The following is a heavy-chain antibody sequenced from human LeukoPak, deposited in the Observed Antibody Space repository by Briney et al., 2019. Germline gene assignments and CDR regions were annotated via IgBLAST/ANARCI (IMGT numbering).Heavy chain of an antibody. CDR2: IYYSGST. CDR1: GASMTNYY. V-gene: IGHV4-59*08. Sequence: SETLSLTCSVSGASMTNYYWSWIRQPPGKGLEWIGYIYYSGSTNYNPSLKSRVTISVDTSKNQFFLKLSSVTAADTAVYYCAVESYENSNYSPEVPGTWGQGTLVTVSS. CDR3: AVESYENSNYSPEVPGT. J-gene: IGHJ4*02. D-gene: IGHD3-22*01.